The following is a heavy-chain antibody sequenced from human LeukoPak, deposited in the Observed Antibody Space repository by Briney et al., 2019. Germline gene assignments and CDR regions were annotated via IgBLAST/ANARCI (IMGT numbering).Heavy chain of an antibody. Sequence: PSETLSLTCAVYGGSFSGYYWSWIRQPPGKGLEWIGEINHSGSTNYNPSLKSRVTISVDTSKNQFSLKPSSVTAADTAVYYCARKRADYDFWSGYFAYWGQGTLVTVSS. J-gene: IGHJ4*02. CDR1: GGSFSGYY. V-gene: IGHV4-34*01. CDR2: INHSGST. D-gene: IGHD3-3*01. CDR3: ARKRADYDFWSGYFAY.